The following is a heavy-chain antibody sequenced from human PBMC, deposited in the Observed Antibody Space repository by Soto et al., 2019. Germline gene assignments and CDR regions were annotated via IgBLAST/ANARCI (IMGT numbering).Heavy chain of an antibody. D-gene: IGHD3-22*01. Sequence: EVQLVESGGGFVTPGGSLRLSCAASRFTFSDAWMSWVRRAPGTGLEWVGGIKTKTEGATTNYAAPVKARFTVSRDDSKTTLYLQMNRLETEDTAVYDCTTDRRGGSGGHYPQFDFWGQGTLVTVSS. CDR1: RFTFSDAW. CDR3: TTDRRGGSGGHYPQFDF. J-gene: IGHJ4*02. CDR2: IKTKTEGATT. V-gene: IGHV3-15*01.